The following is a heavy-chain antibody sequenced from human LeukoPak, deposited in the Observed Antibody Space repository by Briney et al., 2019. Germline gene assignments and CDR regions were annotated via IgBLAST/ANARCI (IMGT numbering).Heavy chain of an antibody. CDR1: GGSMTTYY. CDR3: ARHREIWPRYWFFDL. V-gene: IGHV4-59*08. J-gene: IGHJ2*01. CDR2: IYYSGNT. Sequence: SETLSLTCTVSGGSMTTYYWSWIRQPPGKGLEWIGYIYYSGNTNYNPSLESRVTISVDTSKKQLSLKVTSMTAADTGVYFCARHREIWPRYWFFDLWGRGTLVTVSS.